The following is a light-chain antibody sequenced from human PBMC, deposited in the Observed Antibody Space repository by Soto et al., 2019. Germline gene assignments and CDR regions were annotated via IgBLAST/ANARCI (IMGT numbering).Light chain of an antibody. CDR1: SSDVGTYNL. J-gene: IGLJ3*02. V-gene: IGLV2-14*02. Sequence: QSALTQPASVSGSPGQSITISCTGTSSDVGTYNLVSWYQQHPGKAPKLFIYDVSNRPSGVSNRFSGSKSGNTASLTISGLQAEDEAFYYCSSSTDTNTLVFGGGTKLTVL. CDR2: DVS. CDR3: SSSTDTNTLV.